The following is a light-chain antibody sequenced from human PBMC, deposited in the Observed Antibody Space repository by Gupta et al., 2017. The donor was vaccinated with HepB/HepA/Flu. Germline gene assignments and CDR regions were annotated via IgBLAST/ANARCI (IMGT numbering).Light chain of an antibody. J-gene: IGKJ1*01. CDR2: KAS. V-gene: IGKV1-5*03. Sequence: DIQMTQSPSTLSASVGDRVTITCRASQSISSWLAWYQQKPGQAPKLLLQKASSVESGVPSRISSSSSSAAFTLTIISRLPPDSATFYCCQENSNSGTFGQGTKVEIK. CDR1: QSISSW. CDR3: CQENSNSGT.